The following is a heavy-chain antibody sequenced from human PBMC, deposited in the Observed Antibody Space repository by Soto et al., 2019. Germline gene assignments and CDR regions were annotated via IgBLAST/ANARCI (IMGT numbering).Heavy chain of an antibody. CDR1: GFTFSGSA. J-gene: IGHJ4*02. D-gene: IGHD2-15*01. Sequence: GGSLRLSCAASGFTFSGSAMHWVRQASGKGLEWVGRIRSKANSYATAYAASVKGRFTISRDDSKNTAYLQMNSLKTEDTAVYYCTRLSQGLVVVAATQGTDFDYWGQGTLVTVSS. CDR2: IRSKANSYAT. CDR3: TRLSQGLVVVAATQGTDFDY. V-gene: IGHV3-73*01.